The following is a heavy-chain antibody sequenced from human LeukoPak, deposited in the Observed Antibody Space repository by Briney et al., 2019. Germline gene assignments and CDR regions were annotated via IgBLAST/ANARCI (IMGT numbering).Heavy chain of an antibody. V-gene: IGHV4-59*01. Sequence: SETLSLTCTVSGGSISSYYWSWIRQPPGKGLEWIGYIYYSGSTNYNPSLKSRVTISVDTSKNQFSLNLTSVTAADTAVYYCARDRPYSGSHGGDYWGQGTLVTVSS. CDR1: GGSISSYY. D-gene: IGHD1-26*01. CDR3: ARDRPYSGSHGGDY. CDR2: IYYSGST. J-gene: IGHJ4*02.